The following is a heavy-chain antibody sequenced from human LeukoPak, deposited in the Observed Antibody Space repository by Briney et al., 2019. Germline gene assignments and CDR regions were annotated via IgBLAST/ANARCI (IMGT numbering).Heavy chain of an antibody. J-gene: IGHJ5*02. Sequence: ASVKVSCKASGYTFTSYDINWVRQATGQGLEWMGWMNPNSGNTGYAQKFQGRVTMTRNTSISTAYMELSSLRSEDTAVYYCARGGYSSGWSNNWFDPWGQGTLVTVSS. V-gene: IGHV1-8*01. CDR1: GYTFTSYD. D-gene: IGHD6-19*01. CDR2: MNPNSGNT. CDR3: ARGGYSSGWSNNWFDP.